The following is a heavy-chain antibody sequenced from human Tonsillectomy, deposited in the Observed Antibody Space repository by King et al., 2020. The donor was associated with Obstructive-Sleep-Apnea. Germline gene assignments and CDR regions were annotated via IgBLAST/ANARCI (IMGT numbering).Heavy chain of an antibody. V-gene: IGHV4-59*08. D-gene: IGHD4-11*01. CDR2: IHYSGST. CDR1: GGSINSYY. CDR3: ARLWSSSTGRVFDY. J-gene: IGHJ4*02. Sequence: QLQESGPGLVKPSETLSLTCTVSGGSINSYYWSWIRQPPGKGLEWIGNIHYSGSTNYNPSLKSRVTISLDTSKNQLSLRLSSVTAADTALYYCARLWSSSTGRVFDYWGQGALVTVSS.